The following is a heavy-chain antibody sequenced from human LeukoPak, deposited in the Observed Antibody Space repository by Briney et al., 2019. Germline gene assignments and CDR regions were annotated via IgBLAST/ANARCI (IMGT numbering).Heavy chain of an antibody. CDR3: ARHRATIAVAPNWFDP. CDR1: GGSISSYY. CDR2: IYTSGST. Sequence: SETLSLTCTVSGGSISSYYWSWIRQPAGKGLEWIGVIYTSGSTNYNPSLKSRVTMSVDTYKNQFSLKLSSVTASDTAVYYCARHRATIAVAPNWFDPWGQGTLVTVSS. J-gene: IGHJ5*02. D-gene: IGHD6-19*01. V-gene: IGHV4-4*07.